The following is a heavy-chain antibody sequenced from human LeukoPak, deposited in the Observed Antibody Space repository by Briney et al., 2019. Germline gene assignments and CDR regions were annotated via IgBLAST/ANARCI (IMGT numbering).Heavy chain of an antibody. CDR3: AKDGGRDGYNEVDY. CDR1: GFTFSSYA. V-gene: IGHV3-23*01. Sequence: GGSLRLSCAASGFTFSSYAMSWVRQAPGKGLEWVSAIGRSGRNTYYADSVKGRFTISRDNSKNTLYLQMNSLSAEDTAVYYCAKDGGRDGYNEVDYWGQGTLVTVSS. CDR2: IGRSGRNT. D-gene: IGHD5-24*01. J-gene: IGHJ4*02.